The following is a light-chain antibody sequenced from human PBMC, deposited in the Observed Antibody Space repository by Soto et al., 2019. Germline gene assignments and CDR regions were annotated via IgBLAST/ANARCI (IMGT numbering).Light chain of an antibody. CDR3: QQYKQWPVA. J-gene: IGKJ4*01. V-gene: IGKV3-15*01. CDR1: HSVGSN. CDR2: GAS. Sequence: VMTQSPTTLSVSPWERATLSGRASHSVGSNLAWYQQNPGQAPRLLIYGASTRATGVPARFSGSGSATQFTLTISSLQSEDFGFYYCQQYKQWPVAFGGGTKVEIK.